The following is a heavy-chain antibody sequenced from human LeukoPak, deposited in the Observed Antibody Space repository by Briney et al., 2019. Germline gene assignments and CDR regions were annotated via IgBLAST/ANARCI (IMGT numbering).Heavy chain of an antibody. CDR1: GYTFTSYY. D-gene: IGHD3-22*01. CDR3: ARGDYYDSSGSLSGAFDI. Sequence: ASVKVSCKASGYTFTSYYMHWVRQAPGQGLEWMGWMNPNSGNTGYAQKFQGRVTMTRNTSISTAYMALSSLRSEDTAMYYCARGDYYDSSGSLSGAFDIWGQGTMVTVSS. J-gene: IGHJ3*02. CDR2: MNPNSGNT. V-gene: IGHV1-8*02.